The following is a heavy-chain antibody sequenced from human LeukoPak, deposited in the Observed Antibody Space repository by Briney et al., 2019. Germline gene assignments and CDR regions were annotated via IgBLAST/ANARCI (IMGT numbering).Heavy chain of an antibody. J-gene: IGHJ4*02. D-gene: IGHD1-26*01. CDR3: ARDLGATFSYSFDY. Sequence: GGSLRLSCAASGFSFSSYSMSWVRQAPGKGLGWVSGISSSGGNVFKADSVKGRFTVTRDNAKNSLQLQMNSLTVEDTAVYYCARDLGATFSYSFDYWGQGTLVTVSS. V-gene: IGHV3-21*01. CDR2: ISSSGGNV. CDR1: GFSFSSYS.